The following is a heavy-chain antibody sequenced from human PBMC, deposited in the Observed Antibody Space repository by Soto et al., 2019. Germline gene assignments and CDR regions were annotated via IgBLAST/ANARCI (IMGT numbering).Heavy chain of an antibody. CDR3: ARGRRSCTGNNCYTDFDF. CDR1: GYTFTSYG. CDR2: IISVNDKT. D-gene: IGHD2-2*02. V-gene: IGHV1-18*04. J-gene: IGHJ4*02. Sequence: ASVKVSCKASGYTFTSYGISWVRQAPGQGLEWMGWIISVNDKTLYSPKFQGRLAITRDTSANTAYMDLYSLRSEDSAVYYCARGRRSCTGNNCYTDFDFWGQGSLVTVSS.